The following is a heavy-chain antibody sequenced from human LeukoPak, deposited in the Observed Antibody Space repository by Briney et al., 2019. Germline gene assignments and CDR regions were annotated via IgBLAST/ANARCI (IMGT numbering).Heavy chain of an antibody. CDR3: ARVVAGDLYYFDY. V-gene: IGHV3-53*01. CDR2: IYSDGST. CDR1: GFTVSSNY. Sequence: GGSLRLSCAASGFTVSSNYMSWVRQAPGKGLEWVSVIYSDGSTYYSDSVKGRFTISRDNSKNTLYLQMNSLRAEDTAVYYCARVVAGDLYYFDYWGQRTLVTVSS. J-gene: IGHJ4*02. D-gene: IGHD2-21*02.